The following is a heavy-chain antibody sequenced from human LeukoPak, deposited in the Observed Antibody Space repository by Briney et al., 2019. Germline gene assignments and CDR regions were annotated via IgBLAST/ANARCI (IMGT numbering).Heavy chain of an antibody. J-gene: IGHJ4*02. CDR3: ASGTGIAVAGTGDY. CDR1: GFTFSSYS. Sequence: PGGSLRLSCAASGFTFSSYSMNWVRQAPGKGLEWVSSISSSSSYIYYADSVKGRFTISRDNAKNSLYLQMNSLRAEDTAVYYCASGTGIAVAGTGDYWGQGTLVTVSS. CDR2: ISSSSSYI. V-gene: IGHV3-21*01. D-gene: IGHD6-19*01.